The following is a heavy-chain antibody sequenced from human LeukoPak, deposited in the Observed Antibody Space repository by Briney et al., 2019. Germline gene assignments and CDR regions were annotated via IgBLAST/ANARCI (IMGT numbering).Heavy chain of an antibody. Sequence: SETLSLTCTVSGGSISSYYWSWIRQPAGKGLEWIGRIYTSGSTNYNPSLKSRVTMSVDTYKNQFSLKLSSVTAADTAVYYCVRSSTAAALHPPDMFDYWGQGTLVTVSS. CDR2: IYTSGST. D-gene: IGHD6-13*01. CDR3: VRSSTAAALHPPDMFDY. CDR1: GGSISSYY. V-gene: IGHV4-4*07. J-gene: IGHJ4*02.